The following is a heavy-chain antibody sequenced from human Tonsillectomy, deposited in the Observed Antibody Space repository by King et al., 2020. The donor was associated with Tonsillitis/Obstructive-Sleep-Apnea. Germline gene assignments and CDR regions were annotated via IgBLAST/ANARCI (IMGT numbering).Heavy chain of an antibody. D-gene: IGHD3-16*01. J-gene: IGHJ6*03. CDR3: AKDAPSSYYYYMDV. CDR1: GFTFDDYA. V-gene: IGHV3-9*01. Sequence: VQLVESGGGLVQPGRSLRLSCAASGFTFDDYAMHWVRQAPGKGLEWVSGISWNSDSIGYADSVKGRFTISRDNAKNSLYLQMNSLRPEDTALYYCAKDAPSSYYYYMDVWGKGTTVTVSS. CDR2: ISWNSDSI.